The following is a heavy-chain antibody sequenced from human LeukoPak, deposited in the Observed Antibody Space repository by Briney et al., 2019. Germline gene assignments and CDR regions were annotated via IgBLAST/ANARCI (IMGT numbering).Heavy chain of an antibody. D-gene: IGHD6-13*01. CDR3: ARNLLSGYSSSWFSPGAFDI. CDR2: IKQDGSEK. Sequence: QSGGSLRLSCAASGFTFSSYWMSWVRQVPGKGLEWVANIKQDGSEKYYVDSVKGRFTISRDNAKNSLYLQMNSLRAEDTAVYYCARNLLSGYSSSWFSPGAFDIWGQGTMVTVSS. CDR1: GFTFSSYW. V-gene: IGHV3-7*01. J-gene: IGHJ3*02.